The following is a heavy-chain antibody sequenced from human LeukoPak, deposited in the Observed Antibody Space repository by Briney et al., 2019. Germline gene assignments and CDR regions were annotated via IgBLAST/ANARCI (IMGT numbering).Heavy chain of an antibody. CDR3: ARGVDPWPWYFDL. V-gene: IGHV1-18*01. CDR2: ISAYNGNT. Sequence: ASVTVSCKASGFTFTSYGFTWVRQAPGQGLEWMGWISAYNGNTNYARKFQGRVTMTTDTSTSTAYMEMRSLRYDDTAVYYCARGVDPWPWYFDLWGRGTLVTVSS. CDR1: GFTFTSYG. D-gene: IGHD2-15*01. J-gene: IGHJ2*01.